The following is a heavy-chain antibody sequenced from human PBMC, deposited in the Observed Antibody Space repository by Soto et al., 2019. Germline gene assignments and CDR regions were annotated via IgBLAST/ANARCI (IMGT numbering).Heavy chain of an antibody. V-gene: IGHV3-30-3*01. Sequence: QVQLVESGGGVVQPGRSLRLSCTASGFTFSNYAMHWVRQAPGKGLEWVAVISYDGSNKYYADSVKGRFTISRDNSKNTLDLQMNSLATEDTAVYYCARDGGCSGGSCYNSLGYYYYYGMDVWGQGTTVTVSS. CDR2: ISYDGSNK. D-gene: IGHD2-15*01. J-gene: IGHJ6*02. CDR3: ARDGGCSGGSCYNSLGYYYYYGMDV. CDR1: GFTFSNYA.